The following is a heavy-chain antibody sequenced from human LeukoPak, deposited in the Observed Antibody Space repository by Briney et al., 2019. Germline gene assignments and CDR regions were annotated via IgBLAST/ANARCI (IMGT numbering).Heavy chain of an antibody. CDR1: GGSITSYH. CDR2: ISYSGST. V-gene: IGHV4-59*01. J-gene: IGHJ5*02. D-gene: IGHD2-2*01. CDR3: ASGGFCGSTTCYPNWFDP. Sequence: SETLSLTCTVSGGSITSYHWSWIRQPPGKGLEWIGYISYSGSTSYNPSLKSRVTISIDTSKNQFSLKLSSVTAADTAVYYCASGGFCGSTTCYPNWFDPWGQGTLITVSS.